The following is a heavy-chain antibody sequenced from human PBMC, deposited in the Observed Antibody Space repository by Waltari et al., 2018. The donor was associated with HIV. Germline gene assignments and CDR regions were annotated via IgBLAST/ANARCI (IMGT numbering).Heavy chain of an antibody. V-gene: IGHV3-53*02. CDR1: GFTVSSHY. CDR2: IYSGGST. J-gene: IGHJ1*01. Sequence: EVKLVATGCGLIQPGGYLRLSCAAPGFTVSSHYLRWVRQAPGKGLYWFSVIYSGGSTYYADSVKCRFTISRDNSKNTLYLQMNSLRAEDTAVYYCARATAMARYFQHWGQGTLVTVSS. CDR3: ARATAMARYFQH. D-gene: IGHD5-18*01.